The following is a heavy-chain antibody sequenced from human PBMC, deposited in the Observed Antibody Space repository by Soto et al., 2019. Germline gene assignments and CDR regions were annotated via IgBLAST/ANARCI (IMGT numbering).Heavy chain of an antibody. D-gene: IGHD3-10*01. CDR3: ARAQYYYGSGSYYNVQHYYYGMDA. CDR2: IWYDGSNK. V-gene: IGHV3-33*01. CDR1: GFTFSSYG. J-gene: IGHJ6*02. Sequence: WGSLTLSCAASGFTFSSYGMHWVRQAPGKGLEWVAVIWYDGSNKYYADSVKGRFTISRDNSKNTLYLQMNSLRAEDTAVYCCARAQYYYGSGSYYNVQHYYYGMDAWGQGTTVTV.